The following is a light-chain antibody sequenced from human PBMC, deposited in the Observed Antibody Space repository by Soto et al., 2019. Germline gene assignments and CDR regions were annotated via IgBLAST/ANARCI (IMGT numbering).Light chain of an antibody. CDR2: AAS. CDR1: QGIRDE. Sequence: IQMTQSPSTLSGSVGDRVTITCRASQGIRDELGWYQQKAGKAPNLLISAASRLQSGVPSRFSGRGSGTDFTLTISSLQHEDFETYYCLQDCDYPRTLGQGTKVDIK. CDR3: LQDCDYPRT. V-gene: IGKV1-6*01. J-gene: IGKJ1*01.